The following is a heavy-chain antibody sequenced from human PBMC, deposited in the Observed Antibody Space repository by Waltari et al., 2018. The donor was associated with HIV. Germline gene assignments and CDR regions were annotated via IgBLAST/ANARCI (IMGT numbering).Heavy chain of an antibody. Sequence: QVQLVESGGGVVQPGRSLRLSCAGSGFSFAKFGVHWVRQAPGKGLQGVAVSSSDGTVNDYEDSVKGRFTISRDNSNYMVFLQLNSLRVEDTAVYYCTKEREALAGASGAFDIWGQGTMVTVSS. CDR2: SSSDGTVN. V-gene: IGHV3-30*18. J-gene: IGHJ3*02. D-gene: IGHD2-8*02. CDR1: GFSFAKFG. CDR3: TKEREALAGASGAFDI.